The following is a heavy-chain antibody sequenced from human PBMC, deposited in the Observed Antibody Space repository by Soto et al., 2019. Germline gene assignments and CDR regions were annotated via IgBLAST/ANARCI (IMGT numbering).Heavy chain of an antibody. J-gene: IGHJ5*02. D-gene: IGHD6-6*01. CDR2: ISYDGSNK. CDR3: ANFEYSSSSDWFDP. Sequence: GGSLRLSCAASGFTFSSYAMHWVRQAPGKGLEWVAVISYDGSNKYYADSVRGRFTISRDNSKNTLYLQMNSLRAEDTAVYYCANFEYSSSSDWFDPWGQGTLVTVSS. CDR1: GFTFSSYA. V-gene: IGHV3-30-3*01.